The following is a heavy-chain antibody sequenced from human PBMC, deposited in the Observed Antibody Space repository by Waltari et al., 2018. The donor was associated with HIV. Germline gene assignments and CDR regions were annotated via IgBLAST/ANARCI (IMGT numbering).Heavy chain of an antibody. CDR3: ARGRASSWSAYQY. J-gene: IGHJ4*02. Sequence: QVQLVESGGGVVQPGRSLRLSCEASGFTFSNYAIHWVRQAPGKGVEWVAMISYVGSNKDYGVSVKGRFTISRDDAKNPRYLQMNTLRTEDTAVYYCARGRASSWSAYQYWGQGTLVTVSS. V-gene: IGHV3-30*04. CDR1: GFTFSNYA. D-gene: IGHD3-3*01. CDR2: ISYVGSNK.